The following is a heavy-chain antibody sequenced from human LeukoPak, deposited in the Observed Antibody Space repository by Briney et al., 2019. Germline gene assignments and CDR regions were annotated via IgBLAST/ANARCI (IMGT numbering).Heavy chain of an antibody. Sequence: SGTLSLTCTVSGGSISSYYWSWIRQHPGKGLEWIGYIYYSGSTNYNPSLKSRVTISVDTSKNQFSLKLKSVTAADTAVYYCARDRGAAWWYFDLWGRGTLVTVSS. CDR2: IYYSGST. CDR1: GGSISSYY. V-gene: IGHV4-59*01. CDR3: ARDRGAAWWYFDL. D-gene: IGHD3-10*01. J-gene: IGHJ2*01.